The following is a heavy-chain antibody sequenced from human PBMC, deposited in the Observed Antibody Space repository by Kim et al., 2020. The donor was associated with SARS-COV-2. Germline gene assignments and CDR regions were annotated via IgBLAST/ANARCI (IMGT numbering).Heavy chain of an antibody. D-gene: IGHD6-6*01. J-gene: IGHJ6*02. CDR1: GYTFTSYD. V-gene: IGHV1-8*01. CDR2: MNPNSGNT. CDR3: ARGPYPSSSSLYYYYYYGMDV. Sequence: ASVKVSCKASGYTFTSYDINWVRQATGQGLEWMGWMNPNSGNTGYAQKFQGRVTMTRNTSISTAYMELSSLRSEDTAVYYCARGPYPSSSSLYYYYYYGMDVWGQGTTVTVSS.